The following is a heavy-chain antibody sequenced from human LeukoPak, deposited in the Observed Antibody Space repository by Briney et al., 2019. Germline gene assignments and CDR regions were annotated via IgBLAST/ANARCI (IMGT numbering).Heavy chain of an antibody. CDR2: INHSGST. J-gene: IGHJ4*02. D-gene: IGHD4-23*01. CDR1: GGSFSGYY. CDR3: ARAGYDFGNYFFDH. V-gene: IGHV4-34*01. Sequence: SENLSLTCAVYGGSFSGYYWSWIRQPPGKGLEWIGEINHSGSTTHNPSLESRVTISLDTSKNQFSLRLSSVTAADTAVYYCARAGYDFGNYFFDHWGQGTLVTVSS.